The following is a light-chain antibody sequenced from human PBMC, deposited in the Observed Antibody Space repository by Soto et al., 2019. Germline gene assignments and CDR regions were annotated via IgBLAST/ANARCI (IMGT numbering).Light chain of an antibody. CDR1: SSDVGGYKY. J-gene: IGLJ1*01. CDR2: DVS. CDR3: SSYASSSTLV. V-gene: IGLV2-14*01. Sequence: QAVVTQPASVSGSPGQSISISCTGTSSDVGGYKYVSWYQQHPGKAPKLMIYDVSIRPSGVSNRFSGSKSGYTASLTISGLQAEDEADYYCSSYASSSTLVFGTGTKLTVL.